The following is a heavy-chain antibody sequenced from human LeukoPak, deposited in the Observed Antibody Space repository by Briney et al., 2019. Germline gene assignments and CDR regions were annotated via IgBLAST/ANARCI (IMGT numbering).Heavy chain of an antibody. CDR3: ARQIGETDSSGYWGADGNWFDP. V-gene: IGHV1-46*01. D-gene: IGHD3-22*01. CDR2: INPSGGST. Sequence: ASVKVSCKASGYTFTSYYMHWVRQAPGQGLEWMGIINPSGGSTSYAQKFQGRVTMTRDMSTSTVYMELSSLRSEDTAVYYCARQIGETDSSGYWGADGNWFDPWDQGTLVTVSS. J-gene: IGHJ5*02. CDR1: GYTFTSYY.